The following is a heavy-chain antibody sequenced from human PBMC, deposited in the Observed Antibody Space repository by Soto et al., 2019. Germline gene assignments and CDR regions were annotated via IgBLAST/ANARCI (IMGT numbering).Heavy chain of an antibody. CDR3: ARGGQLWFDFDY. D-gene: IGHD5-18*01. Sequence: ASVKVSCKASGYTFTSYDINWVRQATGQGLEWMGWMNPNSGNTGYAQKFQGRVTMPRNTSISTAYMELSSLRSEDTAVYYCARGGQLWFDFDYWGQGTLVTVSS. J-gene: IGHJ4*02. V-gene: IGHV1-8*01. CDR2: MNPNSGNT. CDR1: GYTFTSYD.